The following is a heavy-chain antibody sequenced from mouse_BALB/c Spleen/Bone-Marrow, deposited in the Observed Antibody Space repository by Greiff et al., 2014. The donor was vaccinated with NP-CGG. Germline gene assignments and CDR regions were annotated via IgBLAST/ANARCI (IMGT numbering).Heavy chain of an antibody. Sequence: LQQSGSELVRPGASVKLSCKASGYTFTSYWMHWVKQRPGQGLEWIGNIYPGSGSTNYDEKFKSKATLTVDTSSSTAYMQLSSLTSEDSAVYYCTRLGAPYAMDYWGQGTLVTVSS. CDR2: IYPGSGST. V-gene: IGHV1S22*01. J-gene: IGHJ4*01. CDR3: TRLGAPYAMDY. CDR1: GYTFTSYW.